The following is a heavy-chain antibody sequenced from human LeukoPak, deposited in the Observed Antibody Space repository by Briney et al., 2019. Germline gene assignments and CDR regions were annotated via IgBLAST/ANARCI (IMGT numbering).Heavy chain of an antibody. CDR2: IKQDGSEK. CDR3: ARDPRDYDFWSGYRPFDY. J-gene: IGHJ4*02. Sequence: GGSLRLSCAASGFTFSSYWMSWVRQAPGKGLEWVANIKQDGSEKYYVDSVKGRFTISRDNAKNSLYLQMNSLRAEDTAVYYCARDPRDYDFWSGYRPFDYWGQGTLDTVS. CDR1: GFTFSSYW. V-gene: IGHV3-7*01. D-gene: IGHD3-3*01.